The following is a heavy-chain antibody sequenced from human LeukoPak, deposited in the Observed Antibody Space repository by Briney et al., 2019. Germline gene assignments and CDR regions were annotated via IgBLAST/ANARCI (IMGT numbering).Heavy chain of an antibody. Sequence: SATLSLTCTVSGGSISSYYWSWIRQPPGKGLEWIGYIYYSGSTNYNPSLRSRVTISVDTSKNQFSLKLSSVTAADTAVYYCARVPGYSSSRGKIDAFDIWGQGTVVTVSS. CDR1: GGSISSYY. V-gene: IGHV4-59*01. D-gene: IGHD6-6*01. CDR2: IYYSGST. J-gene: IGHJ3*02. CDR3: ARVPGYSSSRGKIDAFDI.